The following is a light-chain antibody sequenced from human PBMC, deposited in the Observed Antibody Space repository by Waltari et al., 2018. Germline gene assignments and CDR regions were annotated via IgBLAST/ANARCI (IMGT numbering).Light chain of an antibody. CDR3: QHYVRLPVT. V-gene: IGKV3-20*01. CDR2: GAS. J-gene: IGKJ1*01. Sequence: TLSLSPGERATLSCRVSQSVGWSLAWYQQKPGQAPRLLIYGASTRAPGIPDRFSGGGSGTDFSLTISRLEPEDFAVYHCQHYVRLPVTFGQGTKVEIK. CDR1: QSVGWS.